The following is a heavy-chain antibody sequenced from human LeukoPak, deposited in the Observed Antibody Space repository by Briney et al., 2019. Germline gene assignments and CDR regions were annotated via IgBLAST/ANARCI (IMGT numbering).Heavy chain of an antibody. CDR1: GFTFTAYY. CDR3: ARATTPGGYYYIY. V-gene: IGHV1-2*02. Sequence: ASVKVSCKASGFTFTAYYMHWVRQAPGQGLEWMGWINPNSGGTNYAQKFQDRVTMTRDKSISTVYMELSRLRSDDTAVYYCARATTPGGYYYIYWGQGTLVTVSS. J-gene: IGHJ4*02. D-gene: IGHD2/OR15-2a*01. CDR2: INPNSGGT.